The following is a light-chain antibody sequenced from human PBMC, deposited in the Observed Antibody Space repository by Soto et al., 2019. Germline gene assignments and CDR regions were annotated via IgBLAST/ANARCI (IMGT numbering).Light chain of an antibody. CDR3: AAWDESLSGPV. Sequence: QSVLTQPPSASGTPGQIVAISCSGSSSNIGSNTVTWYQQLPGTAPKLLIYSTSQRSSGVPGRFSGSKSGASASLSISGLQSEDEADYYCAAWDESLSGPVFGGGTKLTVL. CDR1: SSNIGSNT. V-gene: IGLV1-44*01. J-gene: IGLJ3*02. CDR2: STS.